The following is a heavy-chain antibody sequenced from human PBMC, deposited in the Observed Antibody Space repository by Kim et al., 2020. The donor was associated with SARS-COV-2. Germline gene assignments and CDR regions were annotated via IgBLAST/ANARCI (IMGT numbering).Heavy chain of an antibody. CDR2: INHSGST. CDR3: ARRVRGDYDSSGYKIDY. J-gene: IGHJ4*02. D-gene: IGHD3-22*01. Sequence: SETLSLTCAVYGGSFSGYYWSWIRQPPGKGLEWIGEINHSGSTNYNPSLKSRVTISVDTSKNQFSLKLSSVTAADTAVYYCARRVRGDYDSSGYKIDYWGQGTLVTVSS. V-gene: IGHV4-34*01. CDR1: GGSFSGYY.